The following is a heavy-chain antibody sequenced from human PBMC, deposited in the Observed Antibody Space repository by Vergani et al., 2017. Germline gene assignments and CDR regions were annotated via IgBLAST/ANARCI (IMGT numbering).Heavy chain of an antibody. CDR2: IYHSGST. V-gene: IGHV4-30-2*01. D-gene: IGHD2-2*01. J-gene: IGHJ4*02. CDR3: ARGVSRCSSISCYPLYYVDY. Sequence: QLQLQESGSGLVKPSQTLSLTCAVSGGSISSGGYSWSWLRQPPGKGLEWIGYIYHSGSTYYNPSLKSRVTISVDRSKNQFSLKLSSVTAADTAVYYCARGVSRCSSISCYPLYYVDYWGQGTLVTVSS. CDR1: GGSISSGGYS.